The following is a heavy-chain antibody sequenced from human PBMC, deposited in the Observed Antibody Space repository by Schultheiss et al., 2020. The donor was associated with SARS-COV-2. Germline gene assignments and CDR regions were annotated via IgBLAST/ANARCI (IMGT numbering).Heavy chain of an antibody. CDR1: GGTFSSYA. CDR2: LIPIFGTA. V-gene: IGHV1-69*13. Sequence: SVKVSCKASGGTFSSYAISWVRQAPGQGLEWMGGLIPIFGTANYAQKFQGRVTITADESTSTAYMELRSLRSDDTAVYYCARGKSTRFLEWLSISEYFQHWGQGTLVTVSS. J-gene: IGHJ1*01. CDR3: ARGKSTRFLEWLSISEYFQH. D-gene: IGHD3-3*01.